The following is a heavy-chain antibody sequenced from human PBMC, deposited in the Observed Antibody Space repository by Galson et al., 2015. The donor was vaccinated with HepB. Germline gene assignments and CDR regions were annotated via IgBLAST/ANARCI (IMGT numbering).Heavy chain of an antibody. V-gene: IGHV1-2*02. CDR3: ARGYTYDFWRAQNYMDV. D-gene: IGHD3-3*01. CDR2: INPNSGGT. Sequence: SVKVSCKASGYTFTGYYMHWVRQAPGQGLEWMGWINPNSGGTNYAQKFQGRVTMTRDTSISTAYMELSRLRSDDTAVYYCARGYTYDFWRAQNYMDVWGKGTTVTVSS. CDR1: GYTFTGYY. J-gene: IGHJ6*03.